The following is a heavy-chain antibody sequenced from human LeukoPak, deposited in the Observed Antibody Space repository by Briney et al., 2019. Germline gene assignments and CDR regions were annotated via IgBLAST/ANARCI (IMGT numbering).Heavy chain of an antibody. Sequence: SETLSLTCTVSGGSISSSSYYWGWIRQPPGKGLEWIGSIYTSGSTNYNPSLKSRVTIPVDTSKNQFSLKLSSVTAADTAVYYCARHGSVTMVPWSLVGWFDPWGQGTLVTVSS. CDR1: GGSISSSSYY. D-gene: IGHD3-10*01. CDR2: IYTSGST. J-gene: IGHJ5*02. CDR3: ARHGSVTMVPWSLVGWFDP. V-gene: IGHV4-39*01.